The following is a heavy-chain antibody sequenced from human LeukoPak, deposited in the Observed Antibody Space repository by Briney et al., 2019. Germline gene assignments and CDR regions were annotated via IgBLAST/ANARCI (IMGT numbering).Heavy chain of an antibody. D-gene: IGHD2-2*01. J-gene: IGHJ6*02. V-gene: IGHV3-21*01. CDR2: ISSSSSYI. CDR3: ARDLEPTIVVVPAATGDYGMDG. Sequence: GGSLRLSCAASGFTFSSYGMNWVRQAPGKGLEWVSSISSSSSYIYYADSVKGRFTISRDNAKNSLYLQMNSLRAEDTAVYYCARDLEPTIVVVPAATGDYGMDGGGEGTTVTVS. CDR1: GFTFSSYG.